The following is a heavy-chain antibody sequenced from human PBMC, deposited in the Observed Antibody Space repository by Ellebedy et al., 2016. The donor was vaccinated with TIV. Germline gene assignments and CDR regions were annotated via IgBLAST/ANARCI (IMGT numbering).Heavy chain of an antibody. Sequence: AASVKVSCKVSGYTLTELSMHWVRQALGKGLEWMGGFDPEDGETIYAQKFQGRVTMTEDTSTDTAYMELSSLRSEDTAVYYCATGIWSTLDFDYWGQGTLVTVSS. CDR2: FDPEDGET. CDR3: ATGIWSTLDFDY. J-gene: IGHJ4*02. V-gene: IGHV1-24*01. CDR1: GYTLTELS. D-gene: IGHD2-8*02.